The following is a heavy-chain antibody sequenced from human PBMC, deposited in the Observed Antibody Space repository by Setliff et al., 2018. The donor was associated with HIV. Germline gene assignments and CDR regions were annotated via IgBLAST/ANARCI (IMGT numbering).Heavy chain of an antibody. CDR2: IGGSVDNT. CDR1: GFTFSSYA. Sequence: GGSLRLSCAASGFTFSSYAMNWVRQAPGKGLEWVSIIGGSVDNTYYADSVKGRFTVSRDNSKNTLYLQMNSLRAEDTAVYYCAKVRGSGWYTDAFDIWGQGTMVTVSS. CDR3: AKVRGSGWYTDAFDI. V-gene: IGHV3-23*01. J-gene: IGHJ3*02. D-gene: IGHD6-19*01.